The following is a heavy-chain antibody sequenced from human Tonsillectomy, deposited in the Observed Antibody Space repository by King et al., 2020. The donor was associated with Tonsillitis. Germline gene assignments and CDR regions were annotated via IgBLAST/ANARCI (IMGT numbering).Heavy chain of an antibody. CDR1: GFTFDDYA. Sequence: DVQLVESGGGLVQPGRSLRLSCAASGFTFDDYAMHWVRQAPGKGLEWVSGISWNSGSLDYVDSVKGRFTISRDNAKNSLYLQMNSLRAEDTALYYCAKDPDAGVARDYFDYWGQGTLVTVSS. CDR2: ISWNSGSL. J-gene: IGHJ4*02. CDR3: AKDPDAGVARDYFDY. D-gene: IGHD2-8*01. V-gene: IGHV3-9*01.